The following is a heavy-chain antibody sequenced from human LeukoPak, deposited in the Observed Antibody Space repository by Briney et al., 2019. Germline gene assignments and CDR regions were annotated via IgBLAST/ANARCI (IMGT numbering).Heavy chain of an antibody. D-gene: IGHD1-1*01. Sequence: PSETLSLTCAVYGGSFSGYHWSWIRQPPGKGLEWIGSIYYSGSTYYNPSLKSRVTISVDTSKNQFSLKLSSVTAADTAVYYCARHDRFDYWGQGTLVTVSS. J-gene: IGHJ4*02. CDR3: ARHDRFDY. V-gene: IGHV4-34*01. CDR1: GGSFSGYH. CDR2: IYYSGST.